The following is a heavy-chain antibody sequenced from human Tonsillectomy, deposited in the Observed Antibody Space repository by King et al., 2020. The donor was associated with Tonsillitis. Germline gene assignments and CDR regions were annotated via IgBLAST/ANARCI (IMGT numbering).Heavy chain of an antibody. J-gene: IGHJ5*02. V-gene: IGHV1-69*01. CDR2: IIPMYGTA. CDR3: ARVSGSSGYFLGWFDP. CDR1: GGTFSSYA. Sequence: QLVQSGAEVKKPGSSVKVSCKASGGTFSSYAISWVRQAPGQGLEWMGGIIPMYGTANYAQKFQGRVTIIADESTNTAYMELSSLRSEDTAVYFCARVSGSSGYFLGWFDPWGQGTLVTVSS. D-gene: IGHD3-22*01.